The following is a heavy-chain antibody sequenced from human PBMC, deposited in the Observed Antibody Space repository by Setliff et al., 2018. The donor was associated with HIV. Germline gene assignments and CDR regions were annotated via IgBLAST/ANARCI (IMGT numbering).Heavy chain of an antibody. CDR1: GFIFSSYA. J-gene: IGHJ4*02. CDR2: ISYDGSKK. D-gene: IGHD3-9*01. CDR3: ARENYDILTGYYDY. V-gene: IGHV3-30*04. Sequence: LRLSCAASGFIFSSYAMDWVRQAPGKGLEWVAAISYDGSKKYYADSVKGRFTISRDNSKNTLYLQMNSLRAEDTAVYYCARENYDILTGYYDYWGQGALVTVSS.